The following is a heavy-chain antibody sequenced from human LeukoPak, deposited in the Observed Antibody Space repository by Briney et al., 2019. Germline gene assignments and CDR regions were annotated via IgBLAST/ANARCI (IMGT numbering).Heavy chain of an antibody. D-gene: IGHD3-10*01. CDR2: IIPIFGTA. J-gene: IGHJ5*02. CDR3: ARAYYYGSGSYPNWLDP. Sequence: SVKVSCKASGGTFSSYATSWVRQAPGQGLEWMGGIIPIFGTANYAQKFQGRVTITTDESTSTAYMELSSLRSEDTAVYYCARAYYYGSGSYPNWLDPWGQGTLVTVSS. V-gene: IGHV1-69*05. CDR1: GGTFSSYA.